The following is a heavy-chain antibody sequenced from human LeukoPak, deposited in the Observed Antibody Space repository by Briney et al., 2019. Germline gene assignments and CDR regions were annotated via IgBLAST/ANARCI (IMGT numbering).Heavy chain of an antibody. CDR2: IYYSGST. J-gene: IGHJ5*02. D-gene: IGHD3-22*01. CDR3: ARRYDSRGYNWFDP. CDR1: GGPISSGGYY. V-gene: IGHV4-31*03. Sequence: SETLSLTCTVSGGPISSGGYYWSWIRQHPGKGLEWIGYIYYSGSTYYNPSLKSRVTISVDTSKNQFSLKLSSVTAADTAVYYCARRYDSRGYNWFDPWGQGTLVTVSS.